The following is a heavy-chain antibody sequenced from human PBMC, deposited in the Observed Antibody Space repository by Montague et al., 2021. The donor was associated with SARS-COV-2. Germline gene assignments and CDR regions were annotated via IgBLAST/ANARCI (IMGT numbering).Heavy chain of an antibody. V-gene: IGHV4-39*01. CDR2: IYYSGST. D-gene: IGHD3-10*01. Sequence: SETLSLTCTVSGGSISSSSYYWGWIRQPPGKGLEWIGSIYYSGSTYYNPSLKSRVTISVDTSKNQFSLKLSSVTAADTAVYYCARHCVVRGVSAGWFGPWGQGTLVTVSS. CDR3: ARHCVVRGVSAGWFGP. CDR1: GGSISSSSYY. J-gene: IGHJ5*02.